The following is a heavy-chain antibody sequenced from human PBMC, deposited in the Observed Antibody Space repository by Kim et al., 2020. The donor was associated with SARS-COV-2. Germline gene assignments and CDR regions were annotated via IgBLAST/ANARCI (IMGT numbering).Heavy chain of an antibody. CDR3: ARHLRGTPVDY. Sequence: YNPSPKSRVTIPVDTSKNRFSLQLSSVTAADTAVYYCARHLRGTPVDYWGQGTLVTVSS. V-gene: IGHV4-39*01. J-gene: IGHJ4*02. D-gene: IGHD1-26*01.